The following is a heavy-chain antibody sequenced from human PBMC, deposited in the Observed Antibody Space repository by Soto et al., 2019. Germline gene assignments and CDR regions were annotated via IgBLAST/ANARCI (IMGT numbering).Heavy chain of an antibody. V-gene: IGHV4-39*01. Sequence: LETLSLTCTVSGGSISSSSYYWGWIRQPPGKGLEWIGSIYYSGSTYYHPSLKSRVTISVDTSKNQFSLKLSSVTAADTAVYYCARIGRTSYYGSGHFVYWGQGTLVTVSS. J-gene: IGHJ4*02. D-gene: IGHD3-10*01. CDR3: ARIGRTSYYGSGHFVY. CDR1: GGSISSSSYY. CDR2: IYYSGST.